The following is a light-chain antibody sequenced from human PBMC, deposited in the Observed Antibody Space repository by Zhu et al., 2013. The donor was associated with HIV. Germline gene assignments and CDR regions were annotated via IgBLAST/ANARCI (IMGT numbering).Light chain of an antibody. CDR3: LQYYSTPRT. CDR1: QSITNW. Sequence: DIQMTQSPSTLSASVGDRVTITCRASQSITNWLAWYQQKPGKAPKLLIYDASSLQSGVSSRFSGSGSGTEFTLTIRSLQAEDVAVYYCLQYYSTPRTFGQGTKLEIK. V-gene: IGKV1-5*01. CDR2: DAS. J-gene: IGKJ2*01.